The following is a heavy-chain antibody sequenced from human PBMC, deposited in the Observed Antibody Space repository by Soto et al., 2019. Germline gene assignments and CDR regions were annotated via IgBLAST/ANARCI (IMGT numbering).Heavy chain of an antibody. CDR2: ISAYNGNT. J-gene: IGHJ6*02. Sequence: ASVKVSCKASGYTFTSYGISWVRQAPGQGLEWMGWISAYNGNTNYAQKLQGRVTMTTDTSTSTAYMELRSLRSDDTAVYYCAKTRGYEPYYYGLDVWGQGTMVTVSS. V-gene: IGHV1-18*04. CDR1: GYTFTSYG. CDR3: AKTRGYEPYYYGLDV. D-gene: IGHD5-12*01.